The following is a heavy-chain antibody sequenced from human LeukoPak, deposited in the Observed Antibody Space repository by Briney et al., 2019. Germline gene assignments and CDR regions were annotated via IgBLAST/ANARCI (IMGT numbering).Heavy chain of an antibody. V-gene: IGHV1-2*06. Sequence: GASVKVSCKASGYTFTGYYMHWVRQAPGQGLEWMGRINPNSGGTNYAQKFQGRVTMTRDTSISTAYMELSRLRSDDTAVYYCARIGDIVVAVAATPSHMDVWGKGTTVTVSS. D-gene: IGHD2-15*01. CDR3: ARIGDIVVAVAATPSHMDV. CDR2: INPNSGGT. J-gene: IGHJ6*03. CDR1: GYTFTGYY.